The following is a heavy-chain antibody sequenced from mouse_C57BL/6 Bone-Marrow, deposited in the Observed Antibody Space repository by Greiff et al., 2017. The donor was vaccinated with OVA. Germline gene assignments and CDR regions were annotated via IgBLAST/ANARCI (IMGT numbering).Heavy chain of an antibody. CDR3: ARDPYYFDY. Sequence: EVQLQQSGPVLVKPGASVKMSCKASGYTFTDYYMNWVKQSHGKSLEWIGVINPYNGGTSYNQKFKGKATLTVDKSSSTAYMELNSLTSEDSAVYYCARDPYYFDYWGQGTTLTVSS. V-gene: IGHV1-19*01. CDR1: GYTFTDYY. CDR2: INPYNGGT. J-gene: IGHJ2*01.